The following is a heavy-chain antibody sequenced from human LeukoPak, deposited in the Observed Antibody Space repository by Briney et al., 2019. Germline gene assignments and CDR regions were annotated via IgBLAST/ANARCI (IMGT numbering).Heavy chain of an antibody. D-gene: IGHD1-7*01. V-gene: IGHV3-48*02. J-gene: IGHJ4*02. CDR3: ARKSITGTTTGLFDC. CDR2: IGSGSRTT. Sequence: GGSLRLSCAASGFMFSSHGMNWVRQAPGKGLEWVSYIGSGSRTTYYADSVKARFTISRDNAKNSLYLQMSSLRDEDTAVYYCARKSITGTTTGLFDCWGQGTLVTVSS. CDR1: GFMFSSHG.